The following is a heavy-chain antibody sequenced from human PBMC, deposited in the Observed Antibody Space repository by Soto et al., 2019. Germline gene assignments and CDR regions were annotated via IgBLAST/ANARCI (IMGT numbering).Heavy chain of an antibody. CDR1: GGSISSSNYY. CDR2: IYNSGTS. D-gene: IGHD3-16*01. V-gene: IGHV4-39*01. Sequence: SETLSLTCPVSGGSISSSNYYRGWIRQPPGKGVEWMGKIYNSGTSSGNPSVRSRVSIYIDTSKRKFSLKRSAVSDSDTAVYXCGTRPLMRTLGGVMDYYFGFGRQGSLVTVSS. CDR3: GTRPLMRTLGGVMDYYFGF. J-gene: IGHJ4*02.